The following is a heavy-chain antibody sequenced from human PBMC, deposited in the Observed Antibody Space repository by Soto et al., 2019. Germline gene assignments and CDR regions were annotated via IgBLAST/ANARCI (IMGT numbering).Heavy chain of an antibody. CDR2: VSYNSGAI. J-gene: IGHJ3*01. V-gene: IGHV3-9*01. CDR1: GVKVDDYA. CDR3: TRALRAIRVIARGALDV. D-gene: IGHD2-21*01. Sequence: DVRLVESGGGFVQPGGSLRLSCTGSGVKVDDYAMHWVRQAPGKGLERVECVSYNSGAISYVDSVRGRFAISRDNARNSLYLQMNSLRAEDTALYYCTRALRAIRVIARGALDVWGLGTMVTVS.